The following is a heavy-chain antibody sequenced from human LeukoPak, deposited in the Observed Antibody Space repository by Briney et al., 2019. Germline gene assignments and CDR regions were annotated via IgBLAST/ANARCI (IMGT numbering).Heavy chain of an antibody. V-gene: IGHV4-39*07. J-gene: IGHJ4*02. D-gene: IGHD3-22*01. CDR2: IYYSGST. CDR3: ARGGHYYDSSGYLHPHHLDY. CDR1: GGSISSSSYY. Sequence: SETLSLTCTVSGGSISSSSYYWGWIRQPPGKGLEWIGSIYYSGSTYYNPSLKSRVTISVDTSKNQFSLKLSSVTAADTAVYYCARGGHYYDSSGYLHPHHLDYWGQGTLVTVSS.